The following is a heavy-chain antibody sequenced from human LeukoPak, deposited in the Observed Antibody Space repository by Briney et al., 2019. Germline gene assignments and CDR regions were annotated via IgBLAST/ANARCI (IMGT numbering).Heavy chain of an antibody. CDR1: GGSISSYY. V-gene: IGHV4-59*12. CDR2: IYYSGST. CDR3: ARDHEYYDSSGYFDY. Sequence: SETLSLTCTVSGGSISSYYWSWIRQPPGKGLEWIGYIYYSGSTNYNPSLKSRVTISVDTSKNQFSLKLSSVTAADTAVYYCARDHEYYDSSGYFDYWGQGTLVTVSS. J-gene: IGHJ4*02. D-gene: IGHD3-22*01.